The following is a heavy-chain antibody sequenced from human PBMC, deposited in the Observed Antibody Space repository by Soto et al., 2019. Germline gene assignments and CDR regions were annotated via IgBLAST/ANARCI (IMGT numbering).Heavy chain of an antibody. CDR1: GYTFTSYG. Sequence: ASVKVSCKASGYTFTSYGISWVRQAPGQGLEWMGRISAYNGNTNYAQKLQGRVTMTTDTSTSTAYMELRSLRSDDTAVYYCARDQGIAVAGMGNWFDPWGQGTLVTVSS. CDR2: ISAYNGNT. CDR3: ARDQGIAVAGMGNWFDP. V-gene: IGHV1-18*01. D-gene: IGHD6-19*01. J-gene: IGHJ5*02.